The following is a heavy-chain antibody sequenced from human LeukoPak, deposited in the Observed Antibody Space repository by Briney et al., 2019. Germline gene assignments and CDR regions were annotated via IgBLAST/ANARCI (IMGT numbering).Heavy chain of an antibody. CDR3: ARDSGSGLYYYYGMDV. Sequence: GGSLRLSCAASGLTFSTYWMSWARQAPGKGLEWVANIKKDGSEKYLVASVKGRFTISRDNAKNTLYLQMDSLRTEDTAVYYCARDSGSGLYYYYGMDVWGQGTTVTVSS. V-gene: IGHV3-7*01. CDR1: GLTFSTYW. D-gene: IGHD6-19*01. J-gene: IGHJ6*02. CDR2: IKKDGSEK.